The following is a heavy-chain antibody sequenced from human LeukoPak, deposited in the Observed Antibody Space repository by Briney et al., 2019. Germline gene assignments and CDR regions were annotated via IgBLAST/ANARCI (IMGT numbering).Heavy chain of an antibody. CDR2: TRYDGSGK. J-gene: IGHJ4*02. D-gene: IGHD1-26*01. Sequence: GGSLRLSCEASGFTFSSYGIYWVRQAPGKGLEWVAITRYDGSGKKYADYVKGRFTISRDNSKNMMYLHMNSLRPEDTAMYYCAKDPGAITMYYLQYWGQGTLVSVSS. CDR3: AKDPGAITMYYLQY. CDR1: GFTFSSYG. V-gene: IGHV3-30*02.